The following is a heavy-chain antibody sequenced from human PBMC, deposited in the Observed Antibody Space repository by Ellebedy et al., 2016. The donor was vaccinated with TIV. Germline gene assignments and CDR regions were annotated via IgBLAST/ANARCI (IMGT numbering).Heavy chain of an antibody. D-gene: IGHD1-26*01. J-gene: IGHJ4*02. V-gene: IGHV3-74*01. Sequence: PGGSLRLSCAASGFTFSSYWMHWVRQAPGKGLVWVSRFNIYGSFARYADSVKGRFTTSRDNAKNKLYLQMNSLRAEDTAVYYCSREGLVGATDSWGQGNLVTVSS. CDR3: SREGLVGATDS. CDR1: GFTFSSYW. CDR2: FNIYGSFA.